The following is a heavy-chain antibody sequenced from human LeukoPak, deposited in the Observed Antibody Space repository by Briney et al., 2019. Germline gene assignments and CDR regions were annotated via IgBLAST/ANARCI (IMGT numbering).Heavy chain of an antibody. J-gene: IGHJ4*02. CDR3: ARGGHSNFDY. Sequence: PGGTLTLSCAASEFTFSSYRIKWVCIGQAPGMEWVSSIKEDGSDKYYVDSVKGRLSIFRDNAKNSLFLQMNSLRTEDTAVYYCARGGHSNFDYWGQGTLVIVSS. V-gene: IGHV3-7*01. D-gene: IGHD2-15*01. CDR2: IKEDGSDK. CDR1: EFTFSSYR.